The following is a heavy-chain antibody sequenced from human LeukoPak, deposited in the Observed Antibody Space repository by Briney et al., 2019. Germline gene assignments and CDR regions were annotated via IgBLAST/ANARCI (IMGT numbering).Heavy chain of an antibody. V-gene: IGHV3-21*01. CDR2: ISISSSSI. CDR1: GFTFSTYS. D-gene: IGHD1-1*01. CDR3: ARDHDGADDY. Sequence: AGGSLRLSCAASGFTFSTYSMNWVRQAPGKGLEWVSSISISSSSIYYADSMKGRFTISRDNAKNSLYLQMNSLRAEDTAVYYCARDHDGADDYWGQGTLVTVSS. J-gene: IGHJ4*02.